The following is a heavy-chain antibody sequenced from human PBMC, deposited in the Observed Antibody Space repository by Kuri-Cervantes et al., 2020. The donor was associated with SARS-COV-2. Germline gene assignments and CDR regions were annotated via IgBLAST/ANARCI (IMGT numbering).Heavy chain of an antibody. Sequence: GSLRLSCTVSGGSISSYYWSWIRQPPGKGLEWIGYIYYSGSTNYNPSLKSRVTISVDTSKNQFSLKLSSVTAADTAVYYCARTQLGMNMDVWGKGTTVTVSS. D-gene: IGHD7-27*01. CDR3: ARTQLGMNMDV. V-gene: IGHV4-59*08. CDR2: IYYSGST. J-gene: IGHJ6*03. CDR1: GGSISSYY.